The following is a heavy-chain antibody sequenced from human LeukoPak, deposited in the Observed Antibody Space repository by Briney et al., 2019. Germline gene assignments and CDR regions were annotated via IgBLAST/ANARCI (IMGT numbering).Heavy chain of an antibody. Sequence: PGGSLRLSCAASGFTFSSYWMSWVRQAPGKGLEWVANIKQDGSEKYYVDSVKGRFTISRDNAKNSLYLQMNSLRAEDTAVYYCARTSPIQLWPTTDYWGQGTLVTVSS. CDR2: IKQDGSEK. V-gene: IGHV3-7*01. CDR1: GFTFSSYW. D-gene: IGHD5-18*01. J-gene: IGHJ4*02. CDR3: ARTSPIQLWPTTDY.